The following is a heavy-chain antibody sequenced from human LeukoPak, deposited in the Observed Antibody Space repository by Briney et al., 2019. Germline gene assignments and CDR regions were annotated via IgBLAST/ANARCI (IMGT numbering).Heavy chain of an antibody. Sequence: GRSLRLSCAASGFTFNSYGIHWVRQALGKGLEWVAFIWYDGSNKYYADSVKGRFTISRDNSKNTLYLQMNSLRAEDTAVYYCARARTTRGFDYWGQGTLVTVSS. D-gene: IGHD4-17*01. CDR3: ARARTTRGFDY. V-gene: IGHV3-33*01. CDR2: IWYDGSNK. CDR1: GFTFNSYG. J-gene: IGHJ4*02.